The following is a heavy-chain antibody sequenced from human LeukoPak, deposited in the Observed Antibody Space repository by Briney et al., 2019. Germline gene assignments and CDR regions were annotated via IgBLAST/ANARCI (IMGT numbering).Heavy chain of an antibody. Sequence: ASVKVSCKASGYTFTGYYMHWVRQAPGQGLEWMGWINPNSGGTNYAQKFQGRVTMTRDTSISTAYTELGGLRSDDTAVYYCARDTTRDNWFDPWGQGTLVTVSS. D-gene: IGHD1-26*01. CDR3: ARDTTRDNWFDP. J-gene: IGHJ5*02. V-gene: IGHV1-2*02. CDR1: GYTFTGYY. CDR2: INPNSGGT.